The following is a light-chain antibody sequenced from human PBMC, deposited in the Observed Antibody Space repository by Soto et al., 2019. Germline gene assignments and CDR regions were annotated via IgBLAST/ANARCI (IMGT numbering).Light chain of an antibody. CDR3: QQYNNWPQT. CDR2: GAS. V-gene: IGKV3-15*01. CDR1: QSVSSN. J-gene: IGKJ1*01. Sequence: EIVMTPSPATLSVSPGERATLSCRASQSVSSNLAWYQQRPGQAPRLLIFGASTRATAIPARFSGSGSGTEFTLTISSLQSEDFAVYYCQQYNNWPQTFGQGTKVDIK.